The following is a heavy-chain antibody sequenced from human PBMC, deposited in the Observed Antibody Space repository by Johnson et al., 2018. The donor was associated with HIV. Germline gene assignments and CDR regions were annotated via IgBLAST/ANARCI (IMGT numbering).Heavy chain of an antibody. V-gene: IGHV3-30*14. CDR1: GFTFSSYA. CDR2: ISYDGSNK. CDR3: AKDKASATPYLSSGWYGGAFDI. J-gene: IGHJ3*02. Sequence: VQLVESGGGVVQPGRSLRLSCAASGFTFSSYAMHWVRQAPGKGLEWVAVISYDGSNKYYADSVKGRFTISIDDSKNTLYLQMNSLRAEDTALYYCAKDKASATPYLSSGWYGGAFDIWGQGTMVTVSS. D-gene: IGHD6-19*01.